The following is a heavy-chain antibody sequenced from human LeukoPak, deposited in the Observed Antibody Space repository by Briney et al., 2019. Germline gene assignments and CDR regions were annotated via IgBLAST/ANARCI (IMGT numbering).Heavy chain of an antibody. CDR3: ARGGLNYGGKVFDY. Sequence: GGSLRLSCAVSRFTFSSYGMNWVRQAPGKGLEWVSYISSSSSAIYYADSVKGRFTISRDNAKNSLYLQMNSLRAEDTAVYYCARGGLNYGGKVFDYWGQGTLVTVSS. D-gene: IGHD3-10*01. V-gene: IGHV3-48*01. CDR1: RFTFSSYG. J-gene: IGHJ4*02. CDR2: ISSSSSAI.